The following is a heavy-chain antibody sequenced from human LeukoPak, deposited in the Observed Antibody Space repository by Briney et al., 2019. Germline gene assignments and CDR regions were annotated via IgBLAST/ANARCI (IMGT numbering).Heavy chain of an antibody. CDR1: GFIFRSYP. CDR2: VSYDGSGE. V-gene: IGHV3-30*01. Sequence: GRSLRLSWAASGFIFRSYPMHWVRQAPGKGLEWVAVVSYDGSGENYADSVNGRFTISRDNSKNTLYLQMNSLRAEDTAVFYCARDGVGTAFDLWGQGTMVTVSS. D-gene: IGHD1-26*01. J-gene: IGHJ3*01. CDR3: ARDGVGTAFDL.